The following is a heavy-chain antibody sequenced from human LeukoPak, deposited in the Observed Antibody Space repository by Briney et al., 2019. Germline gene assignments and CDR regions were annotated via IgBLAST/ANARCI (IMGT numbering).Heavy chain of an antibody. CDR2: ISAYNGNT. CDR1: GYTFTSYG. J-gene: IGHJ4*02. CDR3: ARDGYCSSTSCYFDY. Sequence: ASVKVSCKASGYTFTSYGISWVRQAPGQGLEWMGWISAYNGNTNYAQKLQGRVTMTTDTSTSTAYMELRSLRSDDTAVYYCARDGYCSSTSCYFDYWGQGTLVTVSS. D-gene: IGHD2-2*01. V-gene: IGHV1-18*01.